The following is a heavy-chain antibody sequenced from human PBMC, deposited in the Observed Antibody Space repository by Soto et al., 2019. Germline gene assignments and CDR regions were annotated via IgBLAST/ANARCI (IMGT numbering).Heavy chain of an antibody. D-gene: IGHD5-18*01. CDR1: GYIFTTYG. Sequence: QVQLVQSGAEVKKPGASVTVSCKVSGYIFTTYGVTWVRQAPGQGLEWMGWISTSNGDTNYAQQLQGRVTMTTDTYTNTAYMEVRSLRSDDTAVYFCARDVGNGYGYGYGYWGQGTLVTVSS. J-gene: IGHJ4*02. CDR2: ISTSNGDT. V-gene: IGHV1-18*01. CDR3: ARDVGNGYGYGYGY.